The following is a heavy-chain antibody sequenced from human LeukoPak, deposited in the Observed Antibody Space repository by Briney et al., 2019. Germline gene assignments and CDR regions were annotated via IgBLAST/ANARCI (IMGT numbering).Heavy chain of an antibody. D-gene: IGHD3-10*02. Sequence: SVKVSCNASGYTFSGTGWYLYWLRQAPGQGLECIGWIYPNNGATAYPQMFHGRVAMTRDPSITTAYMELSRLGPDDTAVYLCERDGPALMFDFDYWGQGNLVTVSS. J-gene: IGHJ4*02. CDR3: ERDGPALMFDFDY. CDR1: GYTFSGTGWY. V-gene: IGHV1-2*02. CDR2: IYPNNGAT.